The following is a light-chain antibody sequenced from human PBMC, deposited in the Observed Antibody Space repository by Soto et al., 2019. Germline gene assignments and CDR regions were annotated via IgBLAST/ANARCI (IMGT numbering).Light chain of an antibody. Sequence: DFQMTQSPSTLSASVGDRVTITCRASQNVGTWLAWYQQKPGKAPKLLIYKASNLESGVPSTFSGSGSGTEFTLTISRLQPDDFATYYCQQYVSYWTFGQGTKVEIK. J-gene: IGKJ1*01. CDR3: QQYVSYWT. CDR1: QNVGTW. V-gene: IGKV1-5*03. CDR2: KAS.